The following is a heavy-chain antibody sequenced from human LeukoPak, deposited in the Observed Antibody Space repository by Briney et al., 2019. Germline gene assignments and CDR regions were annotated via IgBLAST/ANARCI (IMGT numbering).Heavy chain of an antibody. D-gene: IGHD1-26*01. V-gene: IGHV4-39*01. Sequence: SETLSLTCTVSGGSISSSSYYWGWIRQPPGKGLEWIGSIYYSGSTYYNPSLKSRVTISVDTSKNQFSLKLSSVTAADTAVYYCARQRIVGARDAFDIWGQGTMVTVS. CDR1: GGSISSSSYY. CDR3: ARQRIVGARDAFDI. CDR2: IYYSGST. J-gene: IGHJ3*02.